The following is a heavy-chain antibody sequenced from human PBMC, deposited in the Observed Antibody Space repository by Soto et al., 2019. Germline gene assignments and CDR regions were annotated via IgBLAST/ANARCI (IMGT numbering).Heavy chain of an antibody. CDR1: GGSISSYY. CDR2: IYYSGST. J-gene: IGHJ3*02. D-gene: IGHD3-22*01. CDR3: ASHYYDSSGYYPGAFDI. V-gene: IGHV4-59*01. Sequence: SETLSLTCTVSGGSISSYYWSWIRQPPGKGLEWIGYIYYSGSTNYNPSLKSRVTISVDTSKNQFSLKLSSVTAADTAVYYCASHYYDSSGYYPGAFDIWGQGTMVT.